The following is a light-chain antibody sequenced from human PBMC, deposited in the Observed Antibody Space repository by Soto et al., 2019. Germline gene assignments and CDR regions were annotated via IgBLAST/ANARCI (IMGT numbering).Light chain of an antibody. Sequence: EIVLTQSPATLSLSPGERATLSCRASQSVTNYLNWYQQKPGQGPRLLISDASTRATGIPARFSGSGSGTEFTLTISSLQSEDFALYYCHQYNSWPPGTFGQGTKVDI. CDR1: QSVTNY. J-gene: IGKJ2*01. CDR3: HQYNSWPPGT. V-gene: IGKV3-15*01. CDR2: DAS.